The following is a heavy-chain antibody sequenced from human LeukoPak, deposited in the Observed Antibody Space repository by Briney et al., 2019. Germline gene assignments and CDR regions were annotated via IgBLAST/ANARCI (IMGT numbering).Heavy chain of an antibody. Sequence: SETLSLTCSVSGGSISSYYWSWIRQPPGKGLEWIGYIYYSGSTSYNPSLKSRVTISVDTSKNQFSLKLSSVTAADTAVYYCARENSNGWYLDYWGQGTLVTVSS. CDR1: GGSISSYY. CDR2: IYYSGST. D-gene: IGHD6-13*01. CDR3: ARENSNGWYLDY. J-gene: IGHJ4*02. V-gene: IGHV4-59*01.